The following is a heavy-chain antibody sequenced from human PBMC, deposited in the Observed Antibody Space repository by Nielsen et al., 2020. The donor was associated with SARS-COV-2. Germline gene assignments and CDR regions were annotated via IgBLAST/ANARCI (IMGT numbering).Heavy chain of an antibody. J-gene: IGHJ4*02. CDR3: ARDGPSYSSGWYPTMFDY. CDR1: GFTFSSYS. Sequence: GGSLRLSCAASGFTFSSYSMNWVRQAPGKGLEWVSYISSSSSTIYYADSVKGRFTISRDNAKNSLYLQMNNLRDEDTAVYYCARDGPSYSSGWYPTMFDYWGQGTLVTVSS. CDR2: ISSSSSTI. V-gene: IGHV3-48*02. D-gene: IGHD6-19*01.